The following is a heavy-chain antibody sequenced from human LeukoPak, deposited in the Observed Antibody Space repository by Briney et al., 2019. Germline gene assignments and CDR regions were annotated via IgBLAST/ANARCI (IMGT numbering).Heavy chain of an antibody. CDR3: AKDASPNPMPLFDS. Sequence: GGSLRLSCAASGFTFSSYTMSWVRQAPGKGLEWVSVISGSGGSTYYADSVKGRFTISRDNSKNTLYVQMNSLRAEDTAVYYCAKDASPNPMPLFDSWGQGTLVTVPS. CDR2: ISGSGGST. V-gene: IGHV3-23*01. D-gene: IGHD2-2*01. J-gene: IGHJ4*02. CDR1: GFTFSSYT.